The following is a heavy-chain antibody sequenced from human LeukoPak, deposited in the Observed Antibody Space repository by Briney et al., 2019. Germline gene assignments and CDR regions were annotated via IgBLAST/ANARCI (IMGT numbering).Heavy chain of an antibody. CDR1: GFAFSSYS. D-gene: IGHD3-16*02. CDR3: ARCPITFGGVIVIPSWFDP. Sequence: GGSLRLSCAASGFAFSSYSMNWVRQAPGKGLEWVSSISSSSSYIYYADSVKGRFTISRDNAKNSLYLQMNSLRAEDTAVYYCARCPITFGGVIVIPSWFDPWGKGTLVTVSS. V-gene: IGHV3-21*01. J-gene: IGHJ5*02. CDR2: ISSSSSYI.